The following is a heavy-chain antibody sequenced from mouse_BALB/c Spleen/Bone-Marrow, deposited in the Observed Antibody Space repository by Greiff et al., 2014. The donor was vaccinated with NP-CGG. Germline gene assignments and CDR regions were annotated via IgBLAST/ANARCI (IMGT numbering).Heavy chain of an antibody. Sequence: VQLQQSGAELVRPGSSVKISCKASGYAFSAYRMNWVKQRPGQGLEWIGQIYPGDGDTNYNGKFKGKATLTADKSSSTAYMQLSSLTSEDSVVYFCTRSTATFDYWGQGTTLTVSS. CDR3: TRSTATFDY. CDR2: IYPGDGDT. J-gene: IGHJ2*01. CDR1: GYAFSAYR. D-gene: IGHD1-2*01. V-gene: IGHV1-80*01.